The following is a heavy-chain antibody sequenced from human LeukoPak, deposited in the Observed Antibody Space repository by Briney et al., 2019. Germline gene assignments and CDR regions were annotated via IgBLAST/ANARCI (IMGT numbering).Heavy chain of an antibody. CDR1: GFTFNTYW. V-gene: IGHV3-7*01. Sequence: PGGSLRLSCAASGFTFNTYWMIWVRQAPGKGLEGVANIDQGGSLRYYVDSLKGRFTISRDNAKNSMYLQMNSLRAEDTAVYYCVRDKGGRSGAIYYDAFDVWGQGTKVTVSS. CDR2: IDQGGSLR. J-gene: IGHJ3*01. CDR3: VRDKGGRSGAIYYDAFDV. D-gene: IGHD1-26*01.